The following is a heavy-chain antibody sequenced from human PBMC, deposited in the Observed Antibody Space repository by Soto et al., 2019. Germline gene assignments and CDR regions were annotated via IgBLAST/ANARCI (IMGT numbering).Heavy chain of an antibody. CDR3: ARDGRAVAADYYYYYGMDV. V-gene: IGHV1-69*13. CDR2: IIPIFGTA. D-gene: IGHD6-19*01. Sequence: SVKVSCKASGGTFSSYAISWVRQAPGQGLEWMGGIIPIFGTANYAQKSQGRVTITADESTSTAYMELSSLRSEDTAVYYCARDGRAVAADYYYYYGMDVWGQGTTVTVYS. J-gene: IGHJ6*02. CDR1: GGTFSSYA.